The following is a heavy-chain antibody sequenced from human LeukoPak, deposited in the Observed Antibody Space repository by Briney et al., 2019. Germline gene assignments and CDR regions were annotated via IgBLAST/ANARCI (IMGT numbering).Heavy chain of an antibody. CDR1: GGTFSSYA. Sequence: GASVKVSCKASGGTFSSYAISWVRQAPGQGLEWMGGIIPIFGTANYAQKFQGRVTITTDESTSTAYVELSSLRSEDTAVYYCARRRIAAAGMAFDPWGQGTLVTVSS. J-gene: IGHJ5*02. V-gene: IGHV1-69*05. CDR3: ARRRIAAAGMAFDP. D-gene: IGHD6-13*01. CDR2: IIPIFGTA.